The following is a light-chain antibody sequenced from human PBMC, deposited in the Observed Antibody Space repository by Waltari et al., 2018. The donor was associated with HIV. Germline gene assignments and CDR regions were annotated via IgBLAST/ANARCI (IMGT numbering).Light chain of an antibody. CDR1: SSNIGKNS. CDR2: DNM. V-gene: IGLV1-51*01. J-gene: IGLJ1*01. Sequence: QSVLTQPPSVSAAPGQKVTISCSGSSSNIGKNSVSWYQHLPGTAPKLLIHDNMKRPSGSLDRCSGAKSGTAATLGITGLQTGDEADYYCGTWDSSLSGGVFGTGTKVTVL. CDR3: GTWDSSLSGGV.